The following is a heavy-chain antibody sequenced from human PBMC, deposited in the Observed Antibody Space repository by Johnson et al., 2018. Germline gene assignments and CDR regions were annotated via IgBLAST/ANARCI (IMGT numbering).Heavy chain of an antibody. CDR1: GFTFSSYA. D-gene: IGHD1-26*01. Sequence: VQLVESGGGVVQPGRSLRLSCAASGFTFSSYAMSWVRQAPGNGLEWVSAISGRGGRPYYADSVKGRFTIARDNAKDPLYLQMNSLRAEDTAMYYCARLIVGTTYDYYYYMDGWGKGTTVTVSS. V-gene: IGHV3-23*04. J-gene: IGHJ6*03. CDR2: ISGRGGRP. CDR3: ARLIVGTTYDYYYYMDG.